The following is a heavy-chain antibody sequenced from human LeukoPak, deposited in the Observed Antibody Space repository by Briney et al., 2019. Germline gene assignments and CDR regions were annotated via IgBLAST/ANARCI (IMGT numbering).Heavy chain of an antibody. D-gene: IGHD1-26*01. J-gene: IGHJ6*03. CDR2: ISSSSSTI. Sequence: GGSLSLSCEASRLTFNSYSMNWVRQAPRKGEGWVSYISSSSSTIYYAHPVKGRFTIPKANAKNSLTLQMNSLPAQDPPVYYCVSGSSEVRGKPYDYMDVWGRGTRVSVSS. CDR1: RLTFNSYS. CDR3: VSGSSEVRGKPYDYMDV. V-gene: IGHV3-48*01.